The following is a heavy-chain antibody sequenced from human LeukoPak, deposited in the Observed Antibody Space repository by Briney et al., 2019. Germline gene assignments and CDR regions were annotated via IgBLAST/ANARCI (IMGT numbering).Heavy chain of an antibody. V-gene: IGHV3-20*04. J-gene: IGHJ4*02. CDR1: GFTFDDYG. Sequence: GGSLRLSCAASGFTFDDYGMRWVRQAPGKGLEWVSSMTRNGIMTGYADSVKGRFTISRDNAKNSLYLQMNNLRVEDTAFYYCARKGYCSSTTCYGIDYWGQGTLVTVSS. CDR3: ARKGYCSSTTCYGIDY. CDR2: MTRNGIMT. D-gene: IGHD2-2*01.